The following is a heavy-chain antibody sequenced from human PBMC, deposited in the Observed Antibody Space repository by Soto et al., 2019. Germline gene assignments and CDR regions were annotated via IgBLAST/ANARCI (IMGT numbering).Heavy chain of an antibody. CDR1: EATSSGFV. Sequence: ASVKVSSKVLEATSSGFVFSWVDKAPGQGLEWMGGIIPIFGTANYAQKFQGRVTMTEDTSTDTAYMELSSLRSEDTAVYYCATGRFVVITGFDYWGQGTLVTVSS. CDR2: IIPIFGTA. CDR3: ATGRFVVITGFDY. J-gene: IGHJ4*02. D-gene: IGHD3-22*01. V-gene: IGHV1-69*06.